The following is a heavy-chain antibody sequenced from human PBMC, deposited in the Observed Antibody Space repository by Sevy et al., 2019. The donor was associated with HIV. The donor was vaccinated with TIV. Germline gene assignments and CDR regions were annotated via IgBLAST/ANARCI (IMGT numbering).Heavy chain of an antibody. J-gene: IGHJ4*01. Sequence: SETLSLTCTVSGGSISSYYWNWIRQPAGKGLEWIGRIYSSGSTNYNPSLKSRVTMSIDTSKNHLSLKLNSLTAADTAVYYCTSARRFGYSSGWYPGGFDYWGHGTLVTVSS. V-gene: IGHV4-4*07. CDR3: TSARRFGYSSGWYPGGFDY. D-gene: IGHD6-19*01. CDR2: IYSSGST. CDR1: GGSISSYY.